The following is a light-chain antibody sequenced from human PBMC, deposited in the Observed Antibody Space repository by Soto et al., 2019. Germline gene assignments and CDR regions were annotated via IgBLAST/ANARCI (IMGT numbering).Light chain of an antibody. Sequence: EIVMTQSPDTLSVSPGERAILSCRASKSVSNNLAWYQQKPGQAPRLLIYGASTRATGIPARFSGSGSGTEFTLSISSLQSEDLAIYYCQQYNNWPPLTFGGGTKVEIK. CDR2: GAS. J-gene: IGKJ4*01. V-gene: IGKV3-15*01. CDR3: QQYNNWPPLT. CDR1: KSVSNN.